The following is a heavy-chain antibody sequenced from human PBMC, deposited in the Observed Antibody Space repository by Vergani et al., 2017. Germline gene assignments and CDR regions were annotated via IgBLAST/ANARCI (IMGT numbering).Heavy chain of an antibody. CDR2: ISYSGDT. CDR3: ARVSCSSTSCYQPFDY. D-gene: IGHD2-2*01. V-gene: IGHV4-34*01. CDR1: GGYFSGYY. Sequence: QVQLQQWGAGLLKPSETLSLTCAVYGGYFSGYYWSWIRQTPGKGLEWIGQISYSGDTNYSPSLTSRLTISIDTSKNQFSLKVNSVTAADTAMYYCARVSCSSTSCYQPFDYWGQGTLVTVSS. J-gene: IGHJ4*02.